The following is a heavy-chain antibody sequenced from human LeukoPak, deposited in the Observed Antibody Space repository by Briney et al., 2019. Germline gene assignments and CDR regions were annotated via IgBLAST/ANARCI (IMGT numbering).Heavy chain of an antibody. CDR1: GFTFSSHS. CDR3: ARGVAAPWAFDI. V-gene: IGHV3-48*01. D-gene: IGHD2-15*01. Sequence: GSLRLSCAASGFTFSSHSMNWVRQAPGKGLEWVSYITSGSTTIYYADSVKGRFTISRDNAKNSLYLQMSSLRAEDTAVYHCARGVAAPWAFDIWGQGTVVTVSS. J-gene: IGHJ3*02. CDR2: ITSGSTTI.